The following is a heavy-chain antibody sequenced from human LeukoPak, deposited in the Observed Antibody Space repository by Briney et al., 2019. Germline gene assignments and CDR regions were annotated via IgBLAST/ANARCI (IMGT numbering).Heavy chain of an antibody. V-gene: IGHV3-15*01. J-gene: IGHJ3*02. Sequence: KTGGSLRLSCVGSGFTFTNAWMSWVRQAPGKGLEWIVRIKSKSIGGRTDYAAPVKGRFTISRDDSQNTLYLQLSRLTAEDTALYYCSTRGTSTTGDALDIWGQGTMVTVSS. D-gene: IGHD1-14*01. CDR1: GFTFTNAW. CDR3: STRGTSTTGDALDI. CDR2: IKSKSIGGRT.